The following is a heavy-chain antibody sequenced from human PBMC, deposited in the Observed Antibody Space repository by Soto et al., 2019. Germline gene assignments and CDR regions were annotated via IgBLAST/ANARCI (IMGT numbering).Heavy chain of an antibody. D-gene: IGHD3-10*01. Sequence: PSQTLSLTCAISGDSVSSNSAAWNWIRQSPSRGLEWLGRTYYRSKWYNDYAVSVKSRITINPDTSKNQFSLQLNSVTPEDTAVYYCARVAAAYGSGSYYNGADWFDPWGQGTLVTAPQ. CDR2: TYYRSKWYN. CDR1: GDSVSSNSAA. V-gene: IGHV6-1*01. CDR3: ARVAAAYGSGSYYNGADWFDP. J-gene: IGHJ5*02.